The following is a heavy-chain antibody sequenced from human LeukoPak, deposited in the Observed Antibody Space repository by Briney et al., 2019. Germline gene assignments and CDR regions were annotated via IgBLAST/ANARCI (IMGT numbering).Heavy chain of an antibody. Sequence: ASQTLSLTCTVSGDSISSGTYYWSWIRQPPGKGLEWIGYIYYSGSTNYNPSLKSRVTISVDTSKNQFSLKLSSVTAADTAVYYCARDGPYSRYYFDYWGQGTLVTVSS. CDR2: IYYSGST. CDR3: ARDGPYSRYYFDY. D-gene: IGHD1-14*01. CDR1: GDSISSGTYY. J-gene: IGHJ4*02. V-gene: IGHV4-61*01.